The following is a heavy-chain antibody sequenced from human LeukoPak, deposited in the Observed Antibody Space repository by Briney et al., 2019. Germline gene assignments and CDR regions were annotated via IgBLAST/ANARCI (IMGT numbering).Heavy chain of an antibody. CDR3: AKRYCSGGSCYPLDY. CDR1: GFSFTSYA. J-gene: IGHJ4*02. Sequence: GGSLRLSCAASGFSFTSYAMSWVRQAPGKGLEWVSAVSGSGGSTYYADSVKGRFTISRDNSKNTLYLQMNSLRAEDTAVYYCAKRYCSGGSCYPLDYWGQGTLVTVSS. CDR2: VSGSGGST. D-gene: IGHD2-15*01. V-gene: IGHV3-23*01.